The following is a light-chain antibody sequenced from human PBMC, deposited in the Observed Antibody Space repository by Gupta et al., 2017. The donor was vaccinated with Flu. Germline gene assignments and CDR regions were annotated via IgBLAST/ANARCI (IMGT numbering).Light chain of an antibody. V-gene: IGLV2-8*01. CDR3: SAYAEDNNVI. CDR1: SSDVGGYNY. CDR2: EVS. J-gene: IGLJ2*01. Sequence: ATISCTGTSSDVGGYNYVSWDHQHPAKARNLMIYEVSTRPAGIPDRFSGSKSGNTASLTVSGLKVEDGADYYCSAYAEDNNVIFGGGTKLTVL.